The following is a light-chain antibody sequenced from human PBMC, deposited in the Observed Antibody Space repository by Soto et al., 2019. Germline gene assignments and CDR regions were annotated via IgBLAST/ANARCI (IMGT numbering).Light chain of an antibody. Sequence: DIQMTQSPSSLSASVGDRVTITCRASQTITNFLNWYQQKPGKAPNLLIHGASTLQTGVPSRFTGSGSGTEFTLTISSLQPEDSATYFCQQHFHTPPAFSQGTRLEIK. V-gene: IGKV1-39*01. CDR1: QTITNF. CDR3: QQHFHTPPA. CDR2: GAS. J-gene: IGKJ5*01.